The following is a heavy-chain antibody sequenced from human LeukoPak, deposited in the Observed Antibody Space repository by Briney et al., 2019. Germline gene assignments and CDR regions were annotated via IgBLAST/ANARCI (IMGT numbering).Heavy chain of an antibody. Sequence: ASVKVSCKASGYTFTGYYMHWVRQAPGQGLEWMGWINPNSGGTNYAQKFQGWVTMTRDTSISTAYMELSSLRSDDTAVYYCAREVSRIAAAGREDYSDYWGQGTLVTVSS. CDR3: AREVSRIAAAGREDYSDY. D-gene: IGHD6-13*01. V-gene: IGHV1-2*04. CDR1: GYTFTGYY. J-gene: IGHJ4*02. CDR2: INPNSGGT.